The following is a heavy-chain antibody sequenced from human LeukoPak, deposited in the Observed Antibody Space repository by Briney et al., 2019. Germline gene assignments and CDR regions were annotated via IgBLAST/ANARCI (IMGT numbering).Heavy chain of an antibody. CDR3: ARGGQITIFGARRGYYFDY. V-gene: IGHV4-34*01. D-gene: IGHD3-3*01. CDR2: INHSGST. CDR1: GGSFSGYY. J-gene: IGHJ4*02. Sequence: SETLSLTCAVYGGSFSGYYWSWIRQPPGKGLEWIGEINHSGSTNYNPSLKSRVTISVDKSKNQFSLKLSSVTAADTAVYYCARGGQITIFGARRGYYFDYWGQGTLVTVSS.